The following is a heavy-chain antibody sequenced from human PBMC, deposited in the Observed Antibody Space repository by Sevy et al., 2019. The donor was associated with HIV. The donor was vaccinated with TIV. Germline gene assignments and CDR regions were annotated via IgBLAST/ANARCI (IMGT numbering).Heavy chain of an antibody. J-gene: IGHJ4*02. CDR3: ARGANILYN. Sequence: GGSLRLSCAASGFTFSRDWMTWVRQAPGKGLEWVAKIKADGSETYSVDSVKGRFSISRDNAKNALYLQMNGLRAEDTAVYYCARGANILYNWGQGTLVTVSS. D-gene: IGHD3-3*02. CDR1: GFTFSRDW. CDR2: IKADGSET. V-gene: IGHV3-7*01.